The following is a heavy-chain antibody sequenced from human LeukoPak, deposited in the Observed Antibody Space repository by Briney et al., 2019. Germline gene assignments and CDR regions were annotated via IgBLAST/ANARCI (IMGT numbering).Heavy chain of an antibody. Sequence: GGSLRLSCTASGFTFNNFAMSWVRQAPGKGLEWVSAISGNSDNTYYADSVKGRFTISRDNSKNTLYLQKSSLRAEDTAVFYCAKGWETSGYYNGFDCWGQGTLVTVSS. CDR2: ISGNSDNT. CDR1: GFTFNNFA. CDR3: AKGWETSGYYNGFDC. D-gene: IGHD3-3*01. V-gene: IGHV3-23*01. J-gene: IGHJ4*02.